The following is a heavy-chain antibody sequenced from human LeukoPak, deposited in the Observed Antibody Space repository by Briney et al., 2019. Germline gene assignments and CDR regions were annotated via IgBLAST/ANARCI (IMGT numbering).Heavy chain of an antibody. CDR1: GFTFSSYA. CDR2: ISGSGGST. CDR3: AKAGEYDILTGYYGDY. D-gene: IGHD3-9*01. V-gene: IGHV3-23*01. Sequence: PGGSLRLSCAASGFTFSSYAMSWVRQAPGKGLEWVSAISGSGGSTYYADSVKGRFTISRDNSKNTLYLQMNSLRAEDTAVYYCAKAGEYDILTGYYGDYWGQGTLVTVSS. J-gene: IGHJ4*02.